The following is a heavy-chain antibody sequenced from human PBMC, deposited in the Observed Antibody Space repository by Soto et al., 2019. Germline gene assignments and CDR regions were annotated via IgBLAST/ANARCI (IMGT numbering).Heavy chain of an antibody. V-gene: IGHV4-30-2*06. D-gene: IGHD4-4*01. J-gene: IGHJ4*02. CDR2: IYQSGST. Sequence: QVQLQESGPGLVKPSQTLSLTCAVSGVSINTGGYSWNWIRQSPGKALEWMGHIYQSGSTYYKPSLKGRITISVDMSNNDFSLEVTSVTPADTAVYFCARGDYNDYFDFWGQGALVTVS. CDR3: ARGDYNDYFDF. CDR1: GVSINTGGYS.